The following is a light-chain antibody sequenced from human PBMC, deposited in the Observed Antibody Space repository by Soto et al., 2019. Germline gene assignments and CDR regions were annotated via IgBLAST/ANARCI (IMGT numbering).Light chain of an antibody. CDR2: DAS. CDR3: QQRSNWPRWT. J-gene: IGKJ1*01. CDR1: QSVSSY. V-gene: IGKV3-11*01. Sequence: EIVLTQSPATLSLSPGERATLSCRASQSVSSYLAWYQQKPGQAPRLLIYDASNRATGIPARFSGSGSGTDFTITISSREPEDFAVYYCQQRSNWPRWTFGQGTKVEIK.